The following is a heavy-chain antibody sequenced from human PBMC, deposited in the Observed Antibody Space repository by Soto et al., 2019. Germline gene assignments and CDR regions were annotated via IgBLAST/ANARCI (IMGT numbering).Heavy chain of an antibody. Sequence: GESLKISCKGSGYSFAGYWITWVRQKPGKGLEGMGRIDPSDSQTYYSPSFRGHVTISVTKSITTVFLQWSSLRASDTAMYYCARQIYDSDTGPNFQYYFDSWGQGTSVTVSS. CDR3: ARQIYDSDTGPNFQYYFDS. CDR2: IDPSDSQT. D-gene: IGHD3-22*01. J-gene: IGHJ4*02. CDR1: GYSFAGYW. V-gene: IGHV5-10-1*01.